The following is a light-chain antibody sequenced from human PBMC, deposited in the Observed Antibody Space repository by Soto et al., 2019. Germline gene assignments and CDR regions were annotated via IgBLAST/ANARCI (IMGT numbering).Light chain of an antibody. Sequence: EIVLTQSPGTLSLSPGERATLSCRASQSVGSDYLAWYQQKPGQAPRLLIYGASTRATGIPARFSGSGSGTEFTLTISSLQSEDFAVYYCQQYNNWPGTFGQGTKVDIK. J-gene: IGKJ1*01. CDR2: GAS. V-gene: IGKV3-15*01. CDR3: QQYNNWPGT. CDR1: QSVGSD.